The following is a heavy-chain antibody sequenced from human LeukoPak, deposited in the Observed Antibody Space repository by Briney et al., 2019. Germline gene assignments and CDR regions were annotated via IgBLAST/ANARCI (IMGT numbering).Heavy chain of an antibody. V-gene: IGHV1-2*02. CDR2: INPNSGGT. CDR1: GYTFTGYY. CDR3: AREWKVVVTYDAFGI. Sequence: ASVKVSCKASGYTFTGYYMHWVRQAPGQGLEWMGWINPNSGGTNYAQKFQGRVTMTRDTSISTAYMELSRLRSDDTAVYYCAREWKVVVTYDAFGIWGQGTMVTVSS. J-gene: IGHJ3*02. D-gene: IGHD2-21*02.